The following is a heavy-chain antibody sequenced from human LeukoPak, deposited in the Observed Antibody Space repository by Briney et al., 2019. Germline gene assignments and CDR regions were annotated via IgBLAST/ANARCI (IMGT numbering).Heavy chain of an antibody. CDR2: INHSGST. CDR3: AALAGYCSGGSCYRGRVLKDY. V-gene: IGHV4-34*01. Sequence: SETLSLTXAVYGGSFSGYYWSWIRQPPGKGMEWIGEINHSGSTNYNPSLKSRVTISVDTSKNQFSLKLSSLTAADTAVYYCAALAGYCSGGSCYRGRVLKDYWGQGTLVTVSS. J-gene: IGHJ4*02. D-gene: IGHD2-15*01. CDR1: GGSFSGYY.